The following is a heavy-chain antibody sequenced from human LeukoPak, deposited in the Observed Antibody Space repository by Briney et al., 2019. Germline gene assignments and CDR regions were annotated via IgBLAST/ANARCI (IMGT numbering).Heavy chain of an antibody. CDR1: GFTVSSNY. J-gene: IGHJ4*02. CDR2: IKSKTDGGTT. D-gene: IGHD3-10*01. V-gene: IGHV3-15*01. CDR3: LIWFGESQSDY. Sequence: GGSLRLSCAASGFTVSSNYMSWVRQAPGKGLEWVGRIKSKTDGGTTDYAAPVKGRFTISRDDSKNTLYLQMNSLKTEDTAVYYCLIWFGESQSDYWGQGTLVTVSS.